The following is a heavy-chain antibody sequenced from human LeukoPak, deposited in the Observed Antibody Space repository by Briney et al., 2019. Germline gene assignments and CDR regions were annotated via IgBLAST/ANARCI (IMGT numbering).Heavy chain of an antibody. Sequence: SETLSLTCTVSGGSISSYYWSWIRQPPGKGMGWIGYIYYSGSTNYNPSLKSRVTISVDTSKNQFSLKLSSVTAADTAVYYCAREVGNYCDSSGYFDDAFDIWGEGTMVTVSS. D-gene: IGHD3-22*01. CDR2: IYYSGST. CDR1: GGSISSYY. V-gene: IGHV4-59*01. CDR3: AREVGNYCDSSGYFDDAFDI. J-gene: IGHJ3*02.